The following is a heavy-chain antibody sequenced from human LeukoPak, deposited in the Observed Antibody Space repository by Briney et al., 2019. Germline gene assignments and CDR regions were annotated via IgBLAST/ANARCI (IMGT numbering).Heavy chain of an antibody. J-gene: IGHJ6*02. CDR3: ARGGGGAYYYYGMDV. CDR1: GGSISSGGYN. V-gene: IGHV4-31*03. CDR2: IYYSGST. D-gene: IGHD2-21*01. Sequence: PSETLSLTCTVSGGSISSGGYNWSWIRQHPGKGLEWIGYIYYSGSTYYNPSLKSRVTISVDTSKNQFSLKLSSVTAADTAVYYCARGGGGAYYYYGMDVWGQGTTVTVSS.